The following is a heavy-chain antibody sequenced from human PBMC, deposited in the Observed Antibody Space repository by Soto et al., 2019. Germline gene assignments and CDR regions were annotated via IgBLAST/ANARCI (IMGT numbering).Heavy chain of an antibody. D-gene: IGHD6-6*01. CDR1: GFTLSGCA. Sequence: EVQLAESGGGLAQPGGSLRLSCAASGFTLSGCAMDWVRQAPGKGLEYVSGISSNGVGTYYANSVQGRFTISRDNSKNTGYLQRGSLRPEDMAVYYCARRARPDFYYMDVWGKGTTVTVSS. V-gene: IGHV3-64*01. CDR3: ARRARPDFYYMDV. J-gene: IGHJ6*03. CDR2: ISSNGVGT.